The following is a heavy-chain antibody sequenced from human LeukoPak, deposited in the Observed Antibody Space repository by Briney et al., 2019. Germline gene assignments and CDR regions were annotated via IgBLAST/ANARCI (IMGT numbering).Heavy chain of an antibody. CDR2: ISGSDGST. CDR1: GFTSSSYS. J-gene: IGHJ4*02. V-gene: IGHV3-23*01. CDR3: AKVPLTSNDY. Sequence: PGGSLRLSCAASGFTSSSYSMNWVRQAPGKGLEWVSGISGSDGSTYYADSVKGRFTISRDNSKNTLYLQMNSLRAEDTAVYYCAKVPLTSNDYWGQGTLVTVSS.